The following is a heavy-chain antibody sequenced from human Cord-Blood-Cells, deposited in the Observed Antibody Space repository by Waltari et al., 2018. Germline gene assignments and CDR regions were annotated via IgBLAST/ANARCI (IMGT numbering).Heavy chain of an antibody. J-gene: IGHJ3*02. CDR3: ARTNWGVQTDAFDI. CDR1: GYTFTGYY. V-gene: IGHV1-2*02. D-gene: IGHD7-27*01. Sequence: QVQLVQSGAEVKKPGASVKVSCKASGYTFTGYYMHWVRQARGQGLEWQGWINPNSGGTNYAQEFQGRVPMTRDTAISTAYMELSRLRSDDTAVYYCARTNWGVQTDAFDIWGQGTMVTVAS. CDR2: INPNSGGT.